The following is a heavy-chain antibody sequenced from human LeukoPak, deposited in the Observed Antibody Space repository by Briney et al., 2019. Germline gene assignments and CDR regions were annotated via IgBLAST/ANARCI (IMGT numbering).Heavy chain of an antibody. Sequence: GGSLRLSCAASGFTFDDYGMSWVRQAPGKGLEWVSGINWKGGNTGYADSVKGRFTISRDNAKNSLYLQMNSLRAEDTAVYYCARVEGSGYYDSSGYYYYYYYMDVWGKGTTVTVSS. CDR2: INWKGGNT. J-gene: IGHJ6*03. V-gene: IGHV3-20*04. CDR3: ARVEGSGYYDSSGYYYYYYYMDV. CDR1: GFTFDDYG. D-gene: IGHD3-22*01.